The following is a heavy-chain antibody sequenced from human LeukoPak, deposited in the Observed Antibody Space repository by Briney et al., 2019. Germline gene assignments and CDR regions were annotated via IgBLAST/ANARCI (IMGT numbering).Heavy chain of an antibody. CDR2: IYYSGST. V-gene: IGHV4-31*03. CDR1: GGSIRSGGYY. D-gene: IGHD3-22*01. J-gene: IGHJ4*02. CDR3: ARAYGYYYDSSGTEFDY. Sequence: SETLSLTCTVSGGSIRSGGYYWSWIRQHPGKGLDWIGYIYYSGSTYYNPSLKSRVTISVDTSKNQFSLKLSSVTAADTAVYYCARAYGYYYDSSGTEFDYWGQGTLVTVSS.